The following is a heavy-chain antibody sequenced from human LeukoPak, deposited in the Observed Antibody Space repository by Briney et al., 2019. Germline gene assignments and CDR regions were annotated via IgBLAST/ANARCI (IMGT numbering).Heavy chain of an antibody. J-gene: IGHJ4*02. D-gene: IGHD3-22*01. CDR3: TTEDYYYDSSGYYNFDY. CDR2: IKSNSDGGTT. V-gene: IGHV3-15*01. CDR1: GFTFSNAW. Sequence: KPGGSLRLSCAASGFTFSNAWMNWVRQAPGKGLEWVGRIKSNSDGGTTDYAAPVKGRFTISRDDSKNTLYLQMNNLKTEDTAVYYCTTEDYYYDSSGYYNFDYWGRGTLVTVSS.